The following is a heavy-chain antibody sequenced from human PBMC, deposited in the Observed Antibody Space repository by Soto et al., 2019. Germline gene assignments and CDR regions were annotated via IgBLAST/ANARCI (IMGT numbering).Heavy chain of an antibody. D-gene: IGHD3-3*01. V-gene: IGHV3-23*01. CDR3: AKARAQYYDFWSGYILDP. CDR1: GFTFSSYA. Sequence: GGSLRLSCASSGFTFSSYAMSLVRQAPGKGLEWVSAISGSGGSTYYADSVKGRFTISRDNSKNTLYLQMNSLRAEDTAVYYCAKARAQYYDFWSGYILDPWGQGTSVTVS. J-gene: IGHJ5*02. CDR2: ISGSGGST.